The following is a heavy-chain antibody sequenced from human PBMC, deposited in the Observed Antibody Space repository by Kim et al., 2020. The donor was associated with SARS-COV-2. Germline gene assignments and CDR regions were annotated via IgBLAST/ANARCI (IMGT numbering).Heavy chain of an antibody. J-gene: IGHJ4*02. CDR3: ARHSRHIAAAGAPN. V-gene: IGHV4-39*01. CDR2: IYYSGST. CDR1: GGSISSSSYY. Sequence: SDTLSLTCTVSGGSISSSSYYWGWIRQPPGKGLEWIGSIYYSGSTYYNPSLNSRVTISVDTSKNQFSLKLSSVTAADTAGYYCARHSRHIAAAGAPNWGQGTLVTVSS. D-gene: IGHD6-13*01.